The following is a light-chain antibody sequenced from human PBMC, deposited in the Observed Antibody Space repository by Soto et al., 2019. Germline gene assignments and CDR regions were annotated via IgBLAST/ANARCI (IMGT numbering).Light chain of an antibody. J-gene: IGKJ2*01. CDR2: WAS. Sequence: DIVMTQSPDSLAVSLSERATINCKSSQSVFYSSNNKNYLAWYQQKPGQPPKLLIYWASTRESGVPDRFSGSGSGTDFTLTISSLQAEDVAVYYCQQYYGIPYTFGQGTKLEIK. V-gene: IGKV4-1*01. CDR1: QSVFYSSNNKNY. CDR3: QQYYGIPYT.